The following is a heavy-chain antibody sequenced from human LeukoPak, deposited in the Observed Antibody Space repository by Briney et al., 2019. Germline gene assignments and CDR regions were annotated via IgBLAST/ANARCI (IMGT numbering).Heavy chain of an antibody. Sequence: GGSLRLSCAASGFTFSSYAMSWVRQAAGKGLEWVSAISGSGGSTYYADSVKGRFTISRDNSKNTLYLQMNSLRAEDTAVYYCAKDRGAYSSSSKAAVVYWGQGTLVTVSS. D-gene: IGHD6-6*01. CDR2: ISGSGGST. CDR3: AKDRGAYSSSSKAAVVY. J-gene: IGHJ4*02. V-gene: IGHV3-23*01. CDR1: GFTFSSYA.